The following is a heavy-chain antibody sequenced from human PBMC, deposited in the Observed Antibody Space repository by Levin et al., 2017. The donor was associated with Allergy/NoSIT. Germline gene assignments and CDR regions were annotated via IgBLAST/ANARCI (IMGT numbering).Heavy chain of an antibody. V-gene: IGHV1-18*01. CDR1: GYTFTSYG. J-gene: IGHJ4*02. Sequence: GGSLRLSCKASGYTFTSYGITWVRQAPGQGLEWMGWISAYNGNTNYAQKLQGRVTMTTDTSTSTSYMELRSLRSDDTAVYYCARGRYTSSWYVGDYWGQGTLVTVSS. D-gene: IGHD6-13*01. CDR2: ISAYNGNT. CDR3: ARGRYTSSWYVGDY.